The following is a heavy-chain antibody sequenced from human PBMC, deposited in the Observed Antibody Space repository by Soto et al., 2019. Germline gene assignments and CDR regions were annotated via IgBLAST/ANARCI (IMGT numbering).Heavy chain of an antibody. CDR1: GYTFTGYY. V-gene: IGHV1-2*04. CDR3: ARGFGARQLLITFDP. J-gene: IGHJ5*02. D-gene: IGHD2-2*01. CDR2: INPNSGGT. Sequence: GASVKVSCKASGYTFTGYYMHWVRQAPGQGLEWMGWINPNSGGTNYAQKFQGWVTMTRDTSISTAYMELSRLRSDDTAVYYCARGFGARQLLITFDPWGQGTLVTVSS.